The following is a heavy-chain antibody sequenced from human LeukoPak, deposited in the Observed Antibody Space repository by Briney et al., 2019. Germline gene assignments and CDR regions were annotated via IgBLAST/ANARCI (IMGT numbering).Heavy chain of an antibody. D-gene: IGHD4-17*01. Sequence: ASVKVSFKASGYPFTIYGVTWVRQAPGQGLEWMGWISVYNGNTKSAQKLQGRVTMTTDTSTSTAYMELRSLRSDDTAVYYCARAHHSLAGDLYYFDYWGQGALVTVSS. V-gene: IGHV1-18*01. J-gene: IGHJ4*02. CDR3: ARAHHSLAGDLYYFDY. CDR1: GYPFTIYG. CDR2: ISVYNGNT.